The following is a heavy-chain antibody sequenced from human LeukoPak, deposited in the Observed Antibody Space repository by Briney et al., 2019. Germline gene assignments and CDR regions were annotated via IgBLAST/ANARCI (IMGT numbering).Heavy chain of an antibody. D-gene: IGHD5-18*01. CDR1: GFIFSSYA. CDR2: IWYDGSNK. V-gene: IGHV3-33*01. J-gene: IGHJ4*02. CDR3: ARGLGYSYGYGIDY. Sequence: GGSLRLSRAASGFIFSSYAMHWVRQAPGKGPEWVAIIWYDGSNKYYAESVEGRFTISRDNSKNTLYLQMNSLRAEDTAVYSCARGLGYSYGYGIDYWGQGTLVIASS.